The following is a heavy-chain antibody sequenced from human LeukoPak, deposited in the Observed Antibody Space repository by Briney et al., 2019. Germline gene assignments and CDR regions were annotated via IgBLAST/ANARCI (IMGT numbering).Heavy chain of an antibody. V-gene: IGHV1-2*02. J-gene: IGHJ2*01. CDR1: GYTFTGYH. CDR2: INPNSGGT. D-gene: IGHD3-3*01. Sequence: GASVKVSCKASGYTFTGYHMHWVRQAPGQGLEWMGWINPNSGGTNYAQKFQGRVTMTRDTSISTAYMELSRLRSDDTAVYYCARWNTIFGVVTHWYFDLWGRGTLVTVSS. CDR3: ARWNTIFGVVTHWYFDL.